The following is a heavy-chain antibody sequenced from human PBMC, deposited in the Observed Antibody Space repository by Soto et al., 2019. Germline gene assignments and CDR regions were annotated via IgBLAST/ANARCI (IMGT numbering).Heavy chain of an antibody. D-gene: IGHD4-4*01. CDR1: GFTFKSYA. CDR2: ITGSGDST. J-gene: IGHJ4*02. Sequence: SLRLSCAASGFTFKSYAVSCVRQAPGKGLEWVSVITGSGDSTYYADSVKGRFTISRDNSKNTLYLQMNSLRAEDTAVYYCAKELRHDYNLAYFAHSGKGTLVTVSS. V-gene: IGHV3-23*01. CDR3: AKELRHDYNLAYFAH.